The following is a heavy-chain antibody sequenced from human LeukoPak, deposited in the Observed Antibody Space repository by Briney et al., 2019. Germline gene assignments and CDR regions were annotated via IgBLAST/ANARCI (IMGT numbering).Heavy chain of an antibody. CDR2: ISYDGNNK. Sequence: PGRSLRLSCAASGFTSSNSAMNWVRQAPGKGLEWVAVISYDGNNKYYSDSVRGRFTISRDNSRNTLYLQMNSLRAEDTAVYYCAKDMYYRGSGSYFNVDYWGQGTLVTVSS. J-gene: IGHJ4*02. CDR1: GFTSSNSA. D-gene: IGHD3-10*01. CDR3: AKDMYYRGSGSYFNVDY. V-gene: IGHV3-30*18.